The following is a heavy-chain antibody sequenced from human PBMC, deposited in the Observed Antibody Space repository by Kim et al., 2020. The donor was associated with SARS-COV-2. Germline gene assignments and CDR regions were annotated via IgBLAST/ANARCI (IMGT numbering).Heavy chain of an antibody. D-gene: IGHD2-15*01. V-gene: IGHV3-23*03. Sequence: GGSLRLSCAASGFTFSSYAMSWVRQAPGKGLEWVSVIYSGGSSTYYADSVKGRFTISRDNSKNTLYLQMNSLRAEDTAVYYCAKAGSGYCSGGSCYYFD. CDR2: IYSGGSST. CDR3: AKAGSGYCSGGSCYYFD. CDR1: GFTFSSYA. J-gene: IGHJ4*01.